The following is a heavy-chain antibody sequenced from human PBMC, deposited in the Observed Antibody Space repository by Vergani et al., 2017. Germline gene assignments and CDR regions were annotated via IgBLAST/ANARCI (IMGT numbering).Heavy chain of an antibody. Sequence: EVQLLESGGGLVQPGGSLRLSCAASGFTFSSYAMSWVRQAPGKGLEWFSAISGSGGSTYYADSVKGRFTISRDNSKNTLYLQMNSLRAEDTAVYYCAKGPWDYGSGSYYSYYFDYWGQGTLVTVSS. CDR1: GFTFSSYA. V-gene: IGHV3-23*01. D-gene: IGHD3-10*01. CDR2: ISGSGGST. J-gene: IGHJ4*02. CDR3: AKGPWDYGSGSYYSYYFDY.